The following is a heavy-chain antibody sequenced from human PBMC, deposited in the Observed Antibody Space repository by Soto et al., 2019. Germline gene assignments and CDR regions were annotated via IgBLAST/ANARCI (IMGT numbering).Heavy chain of an antibody. CDR3: ARGYTAVAGTYYFDY. D-gene: IGHD6-19*01. V-gene: IGHV4-34*01. CDR1: GGSFSDHY. Sequence: SETLSLTCAVYGGSFSDHYCSWIRQPPGKGLEWIGEINHSGSTNYNPSLKSRVTISVDTSKNQFSLKLSSVTAADTAVYYCARGYTAVAGTYYFDYWGQGTLVTVSS. J-gene: IGHJ4*02. CDR2: INHSGST.